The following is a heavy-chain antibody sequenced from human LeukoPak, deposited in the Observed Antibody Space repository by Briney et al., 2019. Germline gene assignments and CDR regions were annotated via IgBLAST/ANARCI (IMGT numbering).Heavy chain of an antibody. CDR3: ARGGYSSSWYGYYYYYMDV. Sequence: SETLSLTCTVSGGSISSYYWSWIRQPPGKGLEWIGYIYYSGITNYNPSLKSRVTISVDTSKNQFSLKLSSVTAADTAVYYCARGGYSSSWYGYYYYYMDVWGKGTTVTVSS. CDR1: GGSISSYY. J-gene: IGHJ6*03. CDR2: IYYSGIT. D-gene: IGHD6-13*01. V-gene: IGHV4-59*01.